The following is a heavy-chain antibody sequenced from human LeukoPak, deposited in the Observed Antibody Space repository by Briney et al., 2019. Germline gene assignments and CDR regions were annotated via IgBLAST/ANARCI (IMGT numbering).Heavy chain of an antibody. CDR2: IWYDGSNK. J-gene: IGHJ4*02. Sequence: GGSLRLSCAASGFTFSSYGMRWVRQAPGKGLEWVAVIWYDGSNKYYADSVKGRFTISRDNSKNTLYLQMNSLRAEDTAVYYCARDQSGYSYGYRGPFDYWGQGTLVTVSS. CDR3: ARDQSGYSYGYRGPFDY. V-gene: IGHV3-33*01. CDR1: GFTFSSYG. D-gene: IGHD5-18*01.